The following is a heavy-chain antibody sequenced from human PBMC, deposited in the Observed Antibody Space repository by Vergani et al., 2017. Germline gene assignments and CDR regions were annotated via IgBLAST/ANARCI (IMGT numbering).Heavy chain of an antibody. Sequence: QVQLVESGGGVVQPGRSLRLSCAASGFTFSSYGMHWVRQAPGKGLEWVAVISYDGSNKYYADSVKGRFTISRDNSKNTLYLQMNSLRAEDTAVYYCAKDFGVRWFDPWGQGTLVTVSS. CDR2: ISYDGSNK. J-gene: IGHJ5*02. CDR1: GFTFSSYG. D-gene: IGHD3-3*01. V-gene: IGHV3-30*18. CDR3: AKDFGVRWFDP.